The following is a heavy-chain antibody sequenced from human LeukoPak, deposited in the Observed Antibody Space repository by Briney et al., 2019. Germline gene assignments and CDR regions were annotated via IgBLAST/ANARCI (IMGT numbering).Heavy chain of an antibody. Sequence: PGGSLRLSCAASGLTVSSNYMVWVRQAPGKGLEWVSVIYSGGNAYQADSVKGRFIISRDKSKNTLYLQMNSLRAEDTAVYHCARHGSGSLYFDYWGQGTLVTVSS. CDR2: IYSGGNA. J-gene: IGHJ4*02. CDR3: ARHGSGSLYFDY. CDR1: GLTVSSNY. V-gene: IGHV3-66*04. D-gene: IGHD3-10*01.